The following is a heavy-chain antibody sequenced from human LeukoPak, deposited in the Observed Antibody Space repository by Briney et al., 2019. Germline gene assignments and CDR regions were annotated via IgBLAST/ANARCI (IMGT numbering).Heavy chain of an antibody. Sequence: GGSLRLSCAASGFTFSSYSMNWIRQAPGKGLEWVSSISSSSSYIYYADSVKGRFTISRDNAKNSLYMQMNSLRAEDTAVYYCARSSTTVLAFDIWGQGTMVTVSS. CDR3: ARSSTTVLAFDI. J-gene: IGHJ3*02. CDR2: ISSSSSYI. V-gene: IGHV3-21*03. CDR1: GFTFSSYS. D-gene: IGHD4-17*01.